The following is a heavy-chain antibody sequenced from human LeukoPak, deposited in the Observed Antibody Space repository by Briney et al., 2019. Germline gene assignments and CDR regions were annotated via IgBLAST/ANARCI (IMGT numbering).Heavy chain of an antibody. J-gene: IGHJ6*02. D-gene: IGHD6-19*01. CDR1: GFTFSSYA. Sequence: GGSLRLSCAASGFTFSSYAMSWVRQAPGKGLEWVSAISGSGGSTYYADPVKGRFTISRDNSKNTLYLQMNSLRAEDTAVYYCAKDPSSGWYRWSMDVWGQGTTVTVSS. V-gene: IGHV3-23*01. CDR2: ISGSGGST. CDR3: AKDPSSGWYRWSMDV.